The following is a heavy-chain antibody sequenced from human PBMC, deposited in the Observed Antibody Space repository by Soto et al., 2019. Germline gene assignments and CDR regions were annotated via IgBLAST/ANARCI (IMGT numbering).Heavy chain of an antibody. Sequence: TSETLSLTCAVYGGSFSGYYWSWIRQPPGKGLEWIGEINHSGSTNYNPSLKSRVTISVDTSKNQFSLKLSSVTAADTAVYYCARGRPYGSSWYHRFDYWGQGTQVTVSS. CDR3: ARGRPYGSSWYHRFDY. CDR2: INHSGST. J-gene: IGHJ4*02. V-gene: IGHV4-34*01. D-gene: IGHD6-13*01. CDR1: GGSFSGYY.